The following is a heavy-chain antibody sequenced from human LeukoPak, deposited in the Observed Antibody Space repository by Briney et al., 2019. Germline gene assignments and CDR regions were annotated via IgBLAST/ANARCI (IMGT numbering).Heavy chain of an antibody. D-gene: IGHD3-22*01. V-gene: IGHV3-13*01. CDR2: IGTAGDT. J-gene: IGHJ4*02. CDR1: GFTFSSYD. CDR3: ARVSYDSSGYRAYYFDY. Sequence: PGGSLRLSCAASGFTFSSYDMHWVRQATGKGLEWVSAIGTAGDTYYPGSVKDRFTISRENAKNSLYLQMNSLRAGDTAVYYCARVSYDSSGYRAYYFDYWGQGTLVTVSS.